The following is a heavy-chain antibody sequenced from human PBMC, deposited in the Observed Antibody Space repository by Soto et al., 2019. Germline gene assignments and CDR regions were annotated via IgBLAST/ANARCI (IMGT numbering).Heavy chain of an antibody. CDR2: IKQDGSEK. Sequence: PGGSLRLSCAASGFTFSSYWMSWVRQAPGKGLEWVANIKQDGSEKYYVDSVKGRFTISRDNAKNSLYLQMNSLRAEDTAVYYCAKVLRVGDFDYWGQGTLVTVSS. CDR1: GFTFSSYW. D-gene: IGHD1-26*01. V-gene: IGHV3-7*03. CDR3: AKVLRVGDFDY. J-gene: IGHJ4*02.